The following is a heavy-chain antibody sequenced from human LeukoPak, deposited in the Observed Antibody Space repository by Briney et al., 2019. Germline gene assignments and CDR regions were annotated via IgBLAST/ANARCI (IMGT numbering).Heavy chain of an antibody. CDR3: ASSPNIVLMVYARYYYHMDV. V-gene: IGHV1-69*05. CDR2: IIPIFGTA. D-gene: IGHD2-8*01. Sequence: ASVKVSCKASGGTSSSYAISWVRQAPGQGLEWMGGIIPIFGTANYAQKFQGRVTITTDESTSTAYMELSSLRSEDTAVYYCASSPNIVLMVYARYYYHMDVWGKGTTVTVSS. CDR1: GGTSSSYA. J-gene: IGHJ6*03.